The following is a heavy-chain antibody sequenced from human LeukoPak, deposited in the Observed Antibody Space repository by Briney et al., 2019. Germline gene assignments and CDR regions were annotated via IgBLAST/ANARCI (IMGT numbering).Heavy chain of an antibody. CDR2: IYYSGST. CDR1: GGSISSYY. D-gene: IGHD5-12*01. V-gene: IGHV4-59*01. Sequence: PSETLSLTCTVSGGSISSYYWSWIRQPPGKGLEWIGYIYYSGSTNYNPSLKSRVTISVDTSKNQFSLKLSSVTAADTAVYYCASVPRYSGYEYSDYWGQGTLVTVSS. J-gene: IGHJ4*02. CDR3: ASVPRYSGYEYSDY.